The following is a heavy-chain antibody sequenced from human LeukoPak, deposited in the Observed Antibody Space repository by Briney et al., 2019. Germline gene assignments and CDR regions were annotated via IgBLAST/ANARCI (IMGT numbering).Heavy chain of an antibody. CDR1: GFAFISYG. V-gene: IGHV3-30*02. D-gene: IGHD4-11*01. Sequence: GGSLRLSCSASGFAFISYGMHWVRQAPGKGLEWVAFIRYDGSNKYYTDSVKGRFTISRDNSKNTLYLQMNSLRAEDTAVYYCAKDRNVENPAYFDYWGQGTLVTVSS. J-gene: IGHJ4*02. CDR2: IRYDGSNK. CDR3: AKDRNVENPAYFDY.